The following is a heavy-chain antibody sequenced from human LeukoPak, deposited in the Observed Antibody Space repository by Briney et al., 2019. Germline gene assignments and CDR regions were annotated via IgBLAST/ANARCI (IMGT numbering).Heavy chain of an antibody. Sequence: SETLSLTCNVSGYSISSNYYWGWIRQPPGKGLEWIGIINHRGSTNYNPSLKSRVTISPDTSKNQFSLKLSSVTAADTAVYYCARVGDPSGYYQHFDYWGQGTLVTVSS. CDR3: ARVGDPSGYYQHFDY. CDR2: INHRGST. J-gene: IGHJ4*01. D-gene: IGHD3-22*01. CDR1: GYSISSNYY. V-gene: IGHV4-38-2*02.